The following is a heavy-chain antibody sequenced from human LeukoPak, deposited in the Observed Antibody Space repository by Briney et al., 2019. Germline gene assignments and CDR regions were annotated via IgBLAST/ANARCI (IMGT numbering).Heavy chain of an antibody. D-gene: IGHD3-16*01. CDR2: IRYDGSNK. CDR1: GFTFSSYG. V-gene: IGHV3-30*02. Sequence: GGSLRLSCAASGFTFSSYGMHWVRQAPGKGLEWVAFIRYDGSNKYYADSVKGRFTISRDNSKNTLYLQMNSLRAEDTAVYYCARGPMITFGGVSKRSAFDIWGQGTMVTVSS. J-gene: IGHJ3*02. CDR3: ARGPMITFGGVSKRSAFDI.